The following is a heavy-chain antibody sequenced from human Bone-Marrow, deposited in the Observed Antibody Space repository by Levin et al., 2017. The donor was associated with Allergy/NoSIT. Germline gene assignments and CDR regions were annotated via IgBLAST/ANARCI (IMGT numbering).Heavy chain of an antibody. CDR2: IYPGDSDT. J-gene: IGHJ6*02. Sequence: RGESLKISCKASGYNFATSWIGWVRQMPGKGLEWLGVIYPGDSDTRYSPSFQDQVTISADRSINTAYLQWSSLKASDTAIYYCARRCTGGACFSGHSYGLDVWGQGTTVTVSS. D-gene: IGHD2-8*02. CDR1: GYNFATSW. V-gene: IGHV5-51*01. CDR3: ARRCTGGACFSGHSYGLDV.